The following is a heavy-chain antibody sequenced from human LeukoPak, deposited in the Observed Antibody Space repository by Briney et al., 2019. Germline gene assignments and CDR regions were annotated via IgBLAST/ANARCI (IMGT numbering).Heavy chain of an antibody. D-gene: IGHD3-22*01. J-gene: IGHJ5*02. CDR2: IYTSGST. V-gene: IGHV4-61*02. Sequence: SETLSLTCTVSGGSISSGSYYWSWIRRPAGKGLEWIGRIYTSGSTNYNPSLKSRVTISVDTSKSQFSLKLSSVTAADTAVYYCAREKYYYDSSGYQNWFDPWGQGTLVTVSS. CDR1: GGSISSGSYY. CDR3: AREKYYYDSSGYQNWFDP.